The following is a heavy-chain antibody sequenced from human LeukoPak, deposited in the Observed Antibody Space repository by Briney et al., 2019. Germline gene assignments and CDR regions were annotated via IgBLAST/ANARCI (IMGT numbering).Heavy chain of an antibody. J-gene: IGHJ4*02. CDR3: AKDRNPWLVSGVYFDY. CDR1: GSTFSSYA. D-gene: IGHD6-19*01. Sequence: GGSLRLSCAASGSTFSSYAMSWVRQAPGKGLEWVSAISGSGGSTYYADSVKGRFTISRDNSKNTLYLQMNSLRAGDTAVYYCAKDRNPWLVSGVYFDYWGQGTLVTVSS. V-gene: IGHV3-23*01. CDR2: ISGSGGST.